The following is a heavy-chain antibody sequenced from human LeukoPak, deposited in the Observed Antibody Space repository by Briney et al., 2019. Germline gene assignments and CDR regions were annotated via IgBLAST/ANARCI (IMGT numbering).Heavy chain of an antibody. CDR1: GFTFSAYN. Sequence: GGSLRLSCAASGFTFSAYNMNWVRQAPGKGLEWISYISSGSGAMYHADSVKGRFTISRDNAKNSLYLQMNGLRDEDTAEYYCARVGSGGSSGGDYRGQGTLVTVSS. CDR2: ISSGSGAM. V-gene: IGHV3-48*02. J-gene: IGHJ4*02. D-gene: IGHD4-23*01. CDR3: ARVGSGGSSGGDY.